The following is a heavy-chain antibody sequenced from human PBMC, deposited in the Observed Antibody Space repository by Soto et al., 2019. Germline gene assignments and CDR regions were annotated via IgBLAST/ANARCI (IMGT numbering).Heavy chain of an antibody. CDR2: IYYSGST. Sequence: KPSETLSLTGTVAGSSLSSHYWSWIRQPPGKGLEWIGYIYYSGSTNYNPSLKSRVTISVDTSKNQFSLKLSSVTAADTAVYYCARRAVGATSFVFDIWGQGTMVTVSS. CDR3: ARRAVGATSFVFDI. V-gene: IGHV4-59*08. CDR1: GSSLSSHY. J-gene: IGHJ3*02. D-gene: IGHD1-26*01.